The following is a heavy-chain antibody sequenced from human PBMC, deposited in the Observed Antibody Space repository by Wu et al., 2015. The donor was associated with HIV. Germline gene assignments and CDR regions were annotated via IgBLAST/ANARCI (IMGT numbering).Heavy chain of an antibody. J-gene: IGHJ3*02. CDR1: GGTFSSYA. D-gene: IGHD3-10*01. Sequence: QVQLVQSGAEVKKPGSSVKVSCKASGGTFSSYAISWVRQAPGQGLEWMGRIIPIFGTANYAQKFQGRVTITADESTSTAYMELSSLRSEDTAVYYCARVSAFGELFSDAFDIWGQGTMVTVSS. CDR3: ARVSAFGELFSDAFDI. CDR2: IIPIFGTA. V-gene: IGHV1-69*13.